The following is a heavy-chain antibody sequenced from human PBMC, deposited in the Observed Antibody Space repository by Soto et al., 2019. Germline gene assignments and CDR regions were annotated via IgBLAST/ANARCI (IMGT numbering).Heavy chain of an antibody. J-gene: IGHJ4*02. V-gene: IGHV4-31*03. Sequence: QVQLQESGPGLVKSSQTLSLTCTVSGGSISSGGYYWSWIRQHPGKGLEWIGYIYYSGSTYYNPSLKSRVTISVDTSKNQFSLKLSSVTAADTALYYCAGGDILMSQGSFDYWGQGTLVTVSS. CDR3: AGGDILMSQGSFDY. D-gene: IGHD3-9*01. CDR2: IYYSGST. CDR1: GGSISSGGYY.